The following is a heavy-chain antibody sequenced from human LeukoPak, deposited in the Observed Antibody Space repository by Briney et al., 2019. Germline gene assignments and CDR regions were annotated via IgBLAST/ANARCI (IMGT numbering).Heavy chain of an antibody. CDR1: GFTFSSYS. V-gene: IGHV3-21*01. Sequence: GGSLRLSCAASGFTFSSYSMNGVRQAPGKGLEWVSSISSSSSYIYYADSVKGRFTISRDNAKNSLYLQMNSLRAEDTAVYYCAREGIAAAGTGGDYWGQGTLVTVSS. CDR3: AREGIAAAGTGGDY. J-gene: IGHJ4*02. D-gene: IGHD6-13*01. CDR2: ISSSSSYI.